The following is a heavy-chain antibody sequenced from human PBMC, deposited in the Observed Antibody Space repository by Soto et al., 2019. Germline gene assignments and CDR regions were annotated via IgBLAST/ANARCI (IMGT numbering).Heavy chain of an antibody. V-gene: IGHV1-3*01. Sequence: ASLNVSCKSSGYTFTSYAIHWVRQAPGQRLEWMGWINAGNGNTKYSQKFQGRVTITRDTSASTAYMELSSLRSEDTAVYYCARDSRVLPAAIPSGPYNWFDSWGQGTLVTVSS. CDR3: ARDSRVLPAAIPSGPYNWFDS. J-gene: IGHJ5*01. CDR2: INAGNGNT. CDR1: GYTFTSYA. D-gene: IGHD2-2*01.